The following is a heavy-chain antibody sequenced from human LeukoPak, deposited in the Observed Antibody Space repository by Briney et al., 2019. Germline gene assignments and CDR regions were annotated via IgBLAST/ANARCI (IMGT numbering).Heavy chain of an antibody. V-gene: IGHV1-69*06. J-gene: IGHJ4*02. CDR1: GGTFSSYA. CDR2: IIPIFGTA. Sequence: ASVKVSCKASGGTFSSYAISWVRQAPGQGLEWMGGIIPIFGTANYAQKFQGRVTITADKSTSTAYMELSSLRSEDTAVYYCARATQGYCSGGSCYEYYFDYWGLGTLVTVSS. D-gene: IGHD2-15*01. CDR3: ARATQGYCSGGSCYEYYFDY.